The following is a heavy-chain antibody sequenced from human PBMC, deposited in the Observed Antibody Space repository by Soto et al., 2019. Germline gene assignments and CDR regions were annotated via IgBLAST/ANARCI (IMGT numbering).Heavy chain of an antibody. CDR2: IYDTGISGYTPST. J-gene: IGHJ6*02. V-gene: IGHV4-59*01. CDR1: GGSISSSY. CDR3: ARGEDAFFYYGLDV. Sequence: PSETLSLTCTFSGGSISSSYWSWIRRPPGKGLEWIAYIYDTGISGYTPSTSYNPSLKSRVTMSVDTSKSQFSLKLTSVTAADTAVYYCARGEDAFFYYGLDVWGQGITVTVSS.